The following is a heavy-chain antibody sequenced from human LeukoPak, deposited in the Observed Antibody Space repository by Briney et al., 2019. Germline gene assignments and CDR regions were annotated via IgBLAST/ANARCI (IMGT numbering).Heavy chain of an antibody. CDR3: AGLVGRYSSGLYYYYFDY. D-gene: IGHD3-22*01. CDR1: GDSINSLDL. J-gene: IGHJ4*02. CDR2: MYLSGTT. V-gene: IGHV4-4*02. Sequence: PSETLSLTCTVSGDSINSLDLWSWVRQPPGKGLEWIGEMYLSGTTHSNPSAKSRVTISIDKPKNQFFLNLSSVTAADTAVYYCAGLVGRYSSGLYYYYFDYWGQGTLVTVSS.